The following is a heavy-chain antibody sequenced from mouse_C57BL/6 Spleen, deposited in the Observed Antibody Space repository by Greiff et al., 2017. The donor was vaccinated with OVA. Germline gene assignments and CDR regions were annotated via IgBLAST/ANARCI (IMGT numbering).Heavy chain of an antibody. Sequence: EVQLQQSGPELVKPGASVKISCKASGYTFTDYYMNWVKQSHGKSLEWIGDINPNNGGTSYNQKFKGKATLTVDKSSSTAYMELRSLTSEDSAVYYCARSENYYGNYYAMDYWGQGTSVTVSS. CDR2: INPNNGGT. CDR1: GYTFTDYY. CDR3: ARSENYYGNYYAMDY. D-gene: IGHD2-1*01. V-gene: IGHV1-26*01. J-gene: IGHJ4*01.